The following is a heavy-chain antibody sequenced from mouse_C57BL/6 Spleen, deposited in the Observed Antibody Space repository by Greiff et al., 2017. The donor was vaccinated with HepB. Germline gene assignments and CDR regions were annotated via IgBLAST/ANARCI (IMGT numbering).Heavy chain of an antibody. D-gene: IGHD2-10*02. J-gene: IGHJ4*01. CDR1: GFTFSDYG. V-gene: IGHV5-17*01. CDR2: ISSGSSTI. Sequence: EVMLVESGGGLVKPGGSLKLSCAASGFTFSDYGMHWVRQAPEKGLEWVAYISSGSSTIYYADTVKGRFTISRDNAKNTLFLQMTSLRSEDTAMYYCAREYVYYAMDYWGQGTSVTVSS. CDR3: AREYVYYAMDY.